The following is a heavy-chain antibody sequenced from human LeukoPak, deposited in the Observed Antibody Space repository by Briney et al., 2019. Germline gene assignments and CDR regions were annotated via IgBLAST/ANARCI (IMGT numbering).Heavy chain of an antibody. J-gene: IGHJ4*02. Sequence: GGSLRPSCAASGFTFSSYAMSWVRQAPGKGLEWVSSISNSGGRTFYTDSVKGRFTISRDNSKITLYLQMNSLRAEDTAVYYCAKSYNGYESKPDYWGQGTLVTVSS. CDR3: AKSYNGYESKPDY. CDR1: GFTFSSYA. D-gene: IGHD5-12*01. CDR2: ISNSGGRT. V-gene: IGHV3-23*01.